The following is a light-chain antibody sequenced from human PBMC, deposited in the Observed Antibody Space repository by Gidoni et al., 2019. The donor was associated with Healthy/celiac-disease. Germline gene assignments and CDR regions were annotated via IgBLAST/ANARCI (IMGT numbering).Light chain of an antibody. CDR3: QQYNSAPFT. CDR2: AAS. V-gene: IGKV1-27*01. CDR1: QGISNY. J-gene: IGKJ3*01. Sequence: DLQMTHSPSSLSASAGDRVTITCRASQGISNYLAWYQQKPGKVPKLLIYAASTLQSGVPSRFSGSGSGTDFTLTISSLQTEDVAIYYCQQYNSAPFTFGAGTKVDIK.